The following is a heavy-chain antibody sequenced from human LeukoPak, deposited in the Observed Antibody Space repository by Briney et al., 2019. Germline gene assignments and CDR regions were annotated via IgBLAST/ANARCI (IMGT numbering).Heavy chain of an antibody. V-gene: IGHV3-7*04. J-gene: IGHJ4*02. CDR2: IKQDGSDI. CDR3: ARARYGSGGYFFDF. Sequence: GGSLRLSCAASGFNFNSYWMSWVRQAPAKGLECVANIKQDGSDIYFVDSVKGRFTISRDNAKNSLYLQMNSLRGEDTAVYYCARARYGSGGYFFDFWGQGTLVTVSS. D-gene: IGHD3-10*01. CDR1: GFNFNSYW.